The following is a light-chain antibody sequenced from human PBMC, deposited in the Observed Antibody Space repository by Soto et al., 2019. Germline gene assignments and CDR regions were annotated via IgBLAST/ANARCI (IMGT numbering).Light chain of an antibody. CDR2: GAS. J-gene: IGKJ1*01. CDR3: HQYNNWPRT. V-gene: IGKV3-15*01. Sequence: DIVMTQSPATLSVSPGERATLSCRASQSVSSSLAWYQQKPGQAPRLLIYGASTRATGIPARFSGSGSGTEFALTISGLQSEDFAVYYCHQYNNWPRTFGQGTKVEIK. CDR1: QSVSSS.